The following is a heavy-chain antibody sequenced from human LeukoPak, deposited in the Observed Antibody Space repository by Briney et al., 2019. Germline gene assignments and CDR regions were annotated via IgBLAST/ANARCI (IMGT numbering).Heavy chain of an antibody. V-gene: IGHV1-69*04. CDR1: GGTFSSYA. J-gene: IGHJ4*02. CDR3: ARDRPIYDILTGYLFDY. D-gene: IGHD3-9*01. Sequence: SVKVSCKASGGTFSSYAISWVRRAPGQGLEWMGRIIPILGIANYAQKFQGRVTITADKSTSTAYMELSSLRSEDTAVYYCARDRPIYDILTGYLFDYWGQGTLVTVSS. CDR2: IIPILGIA.